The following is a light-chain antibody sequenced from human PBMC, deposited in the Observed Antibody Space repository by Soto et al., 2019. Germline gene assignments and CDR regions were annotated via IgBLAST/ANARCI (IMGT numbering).Light chain of an antibody. CDR1: QSISSY. J-gene: IGKJ3*01. Sequence: DIQMTQSPSSLSASVGDRVTITCRASQSISSYLNWYQQKPGKAPKLLIYAASSLQSGVPSRFSGSGSGTYFTLTISSLQPEDFATYYCQQSYSTPVTFGPGTKVYFK. CDR2: AAS. V-gene: IGKV1-39*01. CDR3: QQSYSTPVT.